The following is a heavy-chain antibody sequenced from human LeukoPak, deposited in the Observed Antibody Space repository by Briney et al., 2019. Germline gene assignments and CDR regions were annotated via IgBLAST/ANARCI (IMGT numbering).Heavy chain of an antibody. CDR3: ARYVAVPAAIPFDY. CDR2: IRYDGSNK. V-gene: IGHV3-30*02. CDR1: GFTFSSYG. Sequence: PGGSLRLSCAASGFTFSSYGMHWVRQAPGKGLEWVAFIRYDGSNKYYADSVKGRFTISRDNSKNTLYLQMNSLRSDDTAVYYCARYVAVPAAIPFDYWGQGTLVTVSS. J-gene: IGHJ4*02. D-gene: IGHD2-2*01.